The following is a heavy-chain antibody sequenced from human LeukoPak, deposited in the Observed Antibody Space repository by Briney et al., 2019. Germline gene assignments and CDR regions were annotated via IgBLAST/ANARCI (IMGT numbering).Heavy chain of an antibody. CDR2: IKQDGSEK. Sequence: GGSLRLSCTAPGFTFGTSWMSWVRQAPGKGLEWVATIKQDGSEKYYVDSVKGRFTISRDNAQNSLFLQMNSLRAEDTAVYYCATDRRGSNDYWGQGTLVTVSS. V-gene: IGHV3-7*01. CDR3: ATDRRGSNDY. CDR1: GFTFGTSW. D-gene: IGHD3-10*01. J-gene: IGHJ4*02.